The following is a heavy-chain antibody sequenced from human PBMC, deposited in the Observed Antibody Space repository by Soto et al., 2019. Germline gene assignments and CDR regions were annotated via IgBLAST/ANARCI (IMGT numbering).Heavy chain of an antibody. CDR2: IFDRGST. Sequence: NPSETLSLSCTVSGGSVSSVSYYWSWIRQPPGKGLEWIGYIFDRGSTKYNPSLKNRVTTSVDTSKNQFSRMLSSVTAADTAVYYCAREVSAYDSSGYYSGGLDYWGQGTPVTVSS. CDR1: GGSVSSVSYY. CDR3: AREVSAYDSSGYYSGGLDY. V-gene: IGHV4-61*01. D-gene: IGHD3-22*01. J-gene: IGHJ4*02.